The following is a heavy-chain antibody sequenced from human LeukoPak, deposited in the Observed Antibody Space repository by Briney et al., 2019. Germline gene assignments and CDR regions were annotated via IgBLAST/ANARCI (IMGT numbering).Heavy chain of an antibody. CDR3: ASEGKNYFDF. V-gene: IGHV3-53*01. Sequence: GGSLRLSCAASGFTSNYMSWVRQAPGKGLEWISLIYGDGSTTFYADSVKGRFTISRDNSKNTFYLQINRLRPEDTAVYYCASEGKNYFDFWGQETLVIVPS. CDR1: GFTSNY. CDR2: IYGDGSTT. D-gene: IGHD3-10*01. J-gene: IGHJ4*02.